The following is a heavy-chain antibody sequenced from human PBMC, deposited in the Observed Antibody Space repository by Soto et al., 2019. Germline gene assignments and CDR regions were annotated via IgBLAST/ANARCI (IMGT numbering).Heavy chain of an antibody. J-gene: IGHJ1*01. Sequence: PGGSLRLSCAASGFTFSSYSMNWVRQAPGKGLEWVSSISSSSSYIYYADSVKGRFTISRDNAKKSLYLQMNSLRAEDTAVYYCARGGPLFIAEAGEQYSQHWGQGTLVSVSA. V-gene: IGHV3-21*01. CDR3: ARGGPLFIAEAGEQYSQH. D-gene: IGHD6-19*01. CDR2: ISSSSSYI. CDR1: GFTFSSYS.